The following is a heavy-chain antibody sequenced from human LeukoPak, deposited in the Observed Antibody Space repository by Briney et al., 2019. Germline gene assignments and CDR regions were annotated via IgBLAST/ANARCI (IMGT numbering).Heavy chain of an antibody. J-gene: IGHJ5*02. CDR3: AKDRVIAAAGKVPGYNWFDP. CDR1: GFTFSSYG. V-gene: IGHV3-30*18. D-gene: IGHD6-13*01. CDR2: ISYDGSNK. Sequence: GGSLRLSCAASGFTFSSYGMHWVRQAPGKGLEWVAVISYDGSNKYYADSVKGRFTISRDNSKNTLYLQMNSLRAEDTAVYYCAKDRVIAAAGKVPGYNWFDPWGQGTLVTVSS.